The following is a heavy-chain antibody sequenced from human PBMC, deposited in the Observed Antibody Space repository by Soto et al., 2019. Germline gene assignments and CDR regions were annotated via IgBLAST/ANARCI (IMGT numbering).Heavy chain of an antibody. D-gene: IGHD4-17*01. J-gene: IGHJ3*02. CDR1: GGSISSYY. CDR2: IYYSGST. Sequence: SETLSLTCTVSGGSISSYYWSWIRQPPGKGLEWIGYIYYSGSTNYNPSLKSRVTISVDTFKNQFSLKLSSVTAADTAVYYCARVADYGDYHGAFDSWGQGTMVTVSS. CDR3: ARVADYGDYHGAFDS. V-gene: IGHV4-59*01.